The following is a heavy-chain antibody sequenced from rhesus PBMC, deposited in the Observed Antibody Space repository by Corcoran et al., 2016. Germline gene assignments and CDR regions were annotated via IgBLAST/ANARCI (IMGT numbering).Heavy chain of an antibody. CDR1: GFTFSDYY. V-gene: IGHV3-184*01. CDR2: IRSKAYGGTA. J-gene: IGHJ4*01. Sequence: EVQLVESGGGLVQPGGSLRLSCAASGFTFSDYYMYWVRQAPGKGLEWVGFIRSKAYGGTAEYAATVKGRFTMSRDDSKSIAYLQMSSLKTEDTAVYYCTKDQDSFDYWGQGVLVTVSS. CDR3: TKDQDSFDY.